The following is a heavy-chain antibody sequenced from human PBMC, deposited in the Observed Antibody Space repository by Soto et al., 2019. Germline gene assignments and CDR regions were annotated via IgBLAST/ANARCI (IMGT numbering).Heavy chain of an antibody. CDR3: ARTDSSGYYSFYFQH. Sequence: QVQLQESGPGLVKPSQTLSLTCTVSGGSISSGGYYWSWIRQHPGKGLEWIGYIYYSGSTYYNPSLKSLVTISVDTAKNQFSLKLSSVTAADTAVYYCARTDSSGYYSFYFQHWGQGTLVTVSS. CDR2: IYYSGST. CDR1: GGSISSGGYY. V-gene: IGHV4-31*01. D-gene: IGHD3-22*01. J-gene: IGHJ1*01.